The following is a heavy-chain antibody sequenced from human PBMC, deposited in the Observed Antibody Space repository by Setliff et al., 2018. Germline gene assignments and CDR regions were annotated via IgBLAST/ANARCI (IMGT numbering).Heavy chain of an antibody. J-gene: IGHJ3*01. CDR1: GGSISSSSYF. CDR2: IYYSGST. D-gene: IGHD3-10*01. V-gene: IGHV4-39*02. CDR3: AREVGDVIISSDAFDF. Sequence: SETLSLTCTVSGGSISSSSYFWGWIRQPPGKGLEWIGSIYYSGSTYYNPSLKSRVTISVDTSKNQFSLKLSSVTAADTAVYYCAREVGDVIISSDAFDFWGQGTMVTVSS.